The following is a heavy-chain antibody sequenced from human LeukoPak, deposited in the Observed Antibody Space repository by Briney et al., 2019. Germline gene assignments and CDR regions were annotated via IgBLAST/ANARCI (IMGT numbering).Heavy chain of an antibody. J-gene: IGHJ4*02. CDR2: ISSSGSTI. CDR3: ARDTYYYGSGSYYLDY. D-gene: IGHD3-10*01. V-gene: IGHV3-11*01. Sequence: GGSLRLFCAASGFTFSVYYMSWMRQAPGKGLEWVSYISSSGSTIYYADSVKGRFTISRDNTKNSLYLQMNSLRAEDTAVYYCARDTYYYGSGSYYLDYWGQGTLVTVSS. CDR1: GFTFSVYY.